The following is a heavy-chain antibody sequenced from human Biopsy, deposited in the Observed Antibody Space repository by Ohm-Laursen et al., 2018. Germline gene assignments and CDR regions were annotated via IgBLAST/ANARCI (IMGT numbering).Heavy chain of an antibody. D-gene: IGHD3-9*01. Sequence: PSETLSLTWGVSGASVKTSGYFWAWIRQRPGKGLEWIGYISYNERTHYNPSLTSRLAISFDTSNNRISLQLRSVSVADTAVYYCVREPKTGTAEAWYFDLWGRGSPVTVPS. J-gene: IGHJ2*01. CDR2: ISYNERT. CDR1: GASVKTSGYF. CDR3: VREPKTGTAEAWYFDL. V-gene: IGHV4-31*11.